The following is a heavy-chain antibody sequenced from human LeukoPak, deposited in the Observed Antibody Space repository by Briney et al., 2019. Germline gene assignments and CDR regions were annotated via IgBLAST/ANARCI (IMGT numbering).Heavy chain of an antibody. CDR3: AKDLSHRSGYSYYFDY. CDR1: GFTFSSYA. D-gene: IGHD3-22*01. V-gene: IGHV3-23*01. Sequence: GGSLRLSCAASGFTFSSYAMSWVRQAPGKGLEWVSAISGSGGSTYYADSVKGRFTISRDNSKNTLYLQMNSLRAEDTAVYYCAKDLSHRSGYSYYFDYWGQGTLVTVSS. J-gene: IGHJ4*02. CDR2: ISGSGGST.